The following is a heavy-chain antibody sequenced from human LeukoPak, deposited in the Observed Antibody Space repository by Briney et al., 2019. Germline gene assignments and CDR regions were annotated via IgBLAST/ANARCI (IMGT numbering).Heavy chain of an antibody. V-gene: IGHV3-23*01. CDR3: ARVVRGYSHVEDS. CDR1: GFTFSSNA. D-gene: IGHD3-10*01. Sequence: PGGSLRLSCAASGFTFSSNAMNWVRQAPGKGLEWVSAISGSGGGTYYADSMKGRFTISRDNSKDTLSLQMNSLRAEDTAVYYCARVVRGYSHVEDSWGQGTLVTVSS. J-gene: IGHJ4*02. CDR2: ISGSGGGT.